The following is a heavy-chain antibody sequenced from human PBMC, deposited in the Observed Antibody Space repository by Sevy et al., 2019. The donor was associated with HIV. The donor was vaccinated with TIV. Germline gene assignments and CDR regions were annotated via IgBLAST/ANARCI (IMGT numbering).Heavy chain of an antibody. CDR1: GGSISSGGYY. V-gene: IGHV4-31*03. CDR2: ISDSGSP. Sequence: SETLSLTCTVSGGSISSGGYYWNWIRQHPGKGLEGIGDISDSGSPHYNPSLKSRFTISVDTSKNQFSLKLSSVNAADTAVYYCARTAKVTKGGGLDYWGQGTLVTVSS. J-gene: IGHJ4*02. CDR3: ARTAKVTKGGGLDY. D-gene: IGHD4-17*01.